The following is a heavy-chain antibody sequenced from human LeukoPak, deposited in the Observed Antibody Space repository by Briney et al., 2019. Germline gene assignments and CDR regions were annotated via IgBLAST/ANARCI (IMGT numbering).Heavy chain of an antibody. CDR3: AKSHVTTATGTGRYFDY. D-gene: IGHD1-1*01. CDR2: ISGSGGST. Sequence: GGSLRLSCAASGFTFSSYAMSWVRQAPGKGLEWVSAISGSGGSTYYADSVKGRFTISRDNSKNMVYLQMDSLRAEDTAVYYCAKSHVTTATGTGRYFDYWGQGTLVTVSS. J-gene: IGHJ4*02. CDR1: GFTFSSYA. V-gene: IGHV3-23*01.